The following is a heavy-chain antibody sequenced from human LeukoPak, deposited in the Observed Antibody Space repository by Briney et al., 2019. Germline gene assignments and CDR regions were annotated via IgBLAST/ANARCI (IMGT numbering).Heavy chain of an antibody. CDR1: GFTFSSYE. J-gene: IGHJ4*02. D-gene: IGHD3-22*01. CDR2: ISSSGSTI. V-gene: IGHV3-48*03. Sequence: PGGSLRLSCAASGFTFSSYEMNWVRQAPGKGLEWVSYISSSGSTIYYADSVKGRFTISRDNAKNSLYLQMNSLRAEDTAVYYCARDGVSYYYDSSGGYYFDYWAREPWSPSPQ. CDR3: ARDGVSYYYDSSGGYYFDY.